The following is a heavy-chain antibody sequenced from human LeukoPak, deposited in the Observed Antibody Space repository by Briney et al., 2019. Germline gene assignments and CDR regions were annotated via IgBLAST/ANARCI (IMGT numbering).Heavy chain of an antibody. CDR2: ISWNSDSI. CDR3: AKDWAPAGTDSFDY. V-gene: IGHV3-9*01. CDR1: GFTFDDYA. D-gene: IGHD6-25*01. J-gene: IGHJ4*02. Sequence: GGSLRLSCAASGFTFDDYAMHWVRQAPGKGLEWVSGISWNSDSIGYADSVKGRFTISRDNAKNSLYLQMNSLRAEDTALYYCAKDWAPAGTDSFDYWGQGTLVTVSS.